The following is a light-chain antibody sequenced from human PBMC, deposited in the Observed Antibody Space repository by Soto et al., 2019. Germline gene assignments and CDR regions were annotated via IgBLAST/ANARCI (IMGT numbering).Light chain of an antibody. V-gene: IGKV3D-15*01. CDR3: QQYNNWGLS. CDR1: ENVGTN. CDR2: GSS. J-gene: IGKJ4*01. Sequence: IVMTQAPATLSEYPGEGVTLSCRASENVGTNLAWYQQKPGQAPRLLIYGSSTRATGIPATFSGSGSGTEFTLTISSLQSEESAIYYCQQYNNWGLSFGGGTKVDIK.